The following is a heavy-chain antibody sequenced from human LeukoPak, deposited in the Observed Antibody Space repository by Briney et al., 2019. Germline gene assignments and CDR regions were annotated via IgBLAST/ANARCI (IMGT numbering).Heavy chain of an antibody. CDR2: IYYSGGT. V-gene: IGHV4-59*01. D-gene: IGHD6-13*01. J-gene: IGHJ4*02. CDR1: GGSISRYY. Sequence: PSETLSLTCTVSGGSISRYYWSWIRQPPGKGLEWIGYIYYSGGTNYNPSLKSRVTISVDTSKNQFSLKLSSVTAADTAVYYCARAPSNWYFDYWGQGTLVTVSS. CDR3: ARAPSNWYFDY.